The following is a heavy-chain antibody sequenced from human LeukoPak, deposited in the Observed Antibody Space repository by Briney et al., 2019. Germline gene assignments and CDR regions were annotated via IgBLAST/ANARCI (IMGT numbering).Heavy chain of an antibody. CDR1: GYTFTGYY. J-gene: IGHJ4*02. Sequence: GASVKVSCEASGYTFTGYYMHWVRQAPGQGLEWMGWINPNSGGTNYAQKFQGRVTMTRDTSISTAYMELSRLRSDDTAVYYCARDRYYDSSGYYWDYWGQGTLVTVSS. CDR3: ARDRYYDSSGYYWDY. CDR2: INPNSGGT. D-gene: IGHD3-22*01. V-gene: IGHV1-2*02.